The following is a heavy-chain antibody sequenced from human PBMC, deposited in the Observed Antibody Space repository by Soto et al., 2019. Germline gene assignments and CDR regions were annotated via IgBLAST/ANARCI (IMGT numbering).Heavy chain of an antibody. CDR3: ARRDRADTWDGGIDY. J-gene: IGHJ4*02. D-gene: IGHD1-26*01. Sequence: PSETLSLTCTVSGGSISSSSYYWGWIRQPPGKGLEWIGSIYYSGSTYYNPSLKSRVTISLDTSNNQVSLKLSSVTPADTAVSYCARRDRADTWDGGIDYWGQGTLVTVSS. CDR1: GGSISSSSYY. V-gene: IGHV4-39*01. CDR2: IYYSGST.